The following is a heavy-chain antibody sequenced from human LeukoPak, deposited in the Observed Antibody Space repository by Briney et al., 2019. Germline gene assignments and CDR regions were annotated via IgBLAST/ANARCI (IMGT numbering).Heavy chain of an antibody. CDR3: ARDSGSYYGSYFDY. D-gene: IGHD1-26*01. J-gene: IGHJ4*02. CDR2: ISSSSSYT. CDR1: GFTFSDYY. Sequence: PGGSLRLSCAASGFTFSDYYMSWIRQAPGKGLEWVSYISSSSSYTNYADSVKGRFTISRDNAKNSLHLQMNSLRAEDTAVYYCARDSGSYYGSYFDYWGQGTLVTVSS. V-gene: IGHV3-11*05.